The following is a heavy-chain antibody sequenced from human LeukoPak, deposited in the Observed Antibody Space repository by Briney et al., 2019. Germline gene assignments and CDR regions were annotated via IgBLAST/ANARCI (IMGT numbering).Heavy chain of an antibody. Sequence: GGSLRLSCAASGFTFSSYAMSWVRQAPGKGLEWVSAISGSGGSTYYADSVKGRFTISRDNSKNTLYLQMNSLRAEDTAVYYCANEGPITIFGVVIKKYFDLWGRGTLVTVSS. CDR3: ANEGPITIFGVVIKKYFDL. V-gene: IGHV3-23*01. CDR2: ISGSGGST. D-gene: IGHD3-3*01. CDR1: GFTFSSYA. J-gene: IGHJ2*01.